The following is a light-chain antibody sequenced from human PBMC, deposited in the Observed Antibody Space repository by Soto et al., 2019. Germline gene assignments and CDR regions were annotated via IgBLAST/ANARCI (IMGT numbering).Light chain of an antibody. Sequence: VLTQSPATLSLSPGERATLSCRASENVSTFVDWYQQKPGQAPRLLIYGASNRATDIPARFSGSGSGTDFTLTISNLEPEDFAVYYCQQHSHWPPWTFGQGIRVEIQ. J-gene: IGKJ1*01. CDR3: QQHSHWPPWT. CDR2: GAS. V-gene: IGKV3-11*01. CDR1: ENVSTF.